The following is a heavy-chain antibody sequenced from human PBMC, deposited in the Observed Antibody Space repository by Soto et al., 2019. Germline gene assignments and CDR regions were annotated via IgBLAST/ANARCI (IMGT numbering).Heavy chain of an antibody. D-gene: IGHD1-1*01. CDR2: IWYDGSDK. Sequence: WGSLRLSCAASVFTFSSYGMHWVRQAPGKGLEWVAVIWYDGSDKYYADSVKGRFTISRDNSKNTLYLQMNSLRAEDTAVYYCALNWYSYYFDLWGQGTLVTVSS. V-gene: IGHV3-33*08. J-gene: IGHJ4*02. CDR1: VFTFSSYG. CDR3: ALNWYSYYFDL.